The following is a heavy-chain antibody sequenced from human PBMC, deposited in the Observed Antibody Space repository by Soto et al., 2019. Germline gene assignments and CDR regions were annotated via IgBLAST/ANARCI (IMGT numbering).Heavy chain of an antibody. D-gene: IGHD1-26*01. CDR3: ARDHKWDGMDG. V-gene: IGHV4-31*02. CDR2: FAYRGTT. Sequence: SVTLSLPWSVAGSSFNSDSFIWSWVRQFPRKRLEWVGYFAYRGTTYHSLCRWRRGMMSVDTRKNQYSLHQSSVTAADPAVDYCARDHKWDGMDGWGQGARVTASS. J-gene: IGHJ6*02. CDR1: GSSFNSDSFI.